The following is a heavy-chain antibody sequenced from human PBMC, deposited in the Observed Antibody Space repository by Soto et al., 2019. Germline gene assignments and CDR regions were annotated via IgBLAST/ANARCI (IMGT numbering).Heavy chain of an antibody. CDR2: ISYDENNR. J-gene: IGHJ4*02. CDR3: ARSIAVAGTPEFDY. D-gene: IGHD6-19*01. CDR1: GFTFISFP. V-gene: IGHV3-30-3*01. Sequence: QVQLVESGGAVVQLGRPLRPPFAAPGFTFISFPMHWFRRAPGKGLEWVGVISYDENNRYYADSVRGRFTISIDNSKNTMYLQMNRLRAEDTAVYYCARSIAVAGTPEFDYWGQGTLVTVSS.